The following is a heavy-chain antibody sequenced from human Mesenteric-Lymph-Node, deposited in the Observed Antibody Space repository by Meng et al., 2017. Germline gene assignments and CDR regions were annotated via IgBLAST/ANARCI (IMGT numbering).Heavy chain of an antibody. V-gene: IGHV4-30-4*01. CDR2: IYYSGST. D-gene: IGHD4-17*01. CDR1: GGSISSGDYY. CDR3: ARGPTTYFDY. Sequence: QGRLQESGPGLVQPSQTLSLTCTVSGGSISSGDYYWSWIRQPPGKGLEWIGCIYYSGSTYYNPSLKGRVTISVDTSKNQFSLRLRSVTAADTAVYYCARGPTTYFDYWGQGTLVTVSS. J-gene: IGHJ4*02.